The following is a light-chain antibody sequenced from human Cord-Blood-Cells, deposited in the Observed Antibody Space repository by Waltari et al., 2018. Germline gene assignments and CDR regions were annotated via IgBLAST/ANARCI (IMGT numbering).Light chain of an antibody. Sequence: SYELTQPPSVSVSPGQTASITCPGAKLGDKYASWYQQKPGQSPVLVIYQDSKRPSGIPERFSGSNSGNTATLTISGTQAMDEADYYCQAWDSSTAVVFGGGTKLTVL. CDR2: QDS. J-gene: IGLJ2*01. CDR3: QAWDSSTAVV. CDR1: KLGDKY. V-gene: IGLV3-1*01.